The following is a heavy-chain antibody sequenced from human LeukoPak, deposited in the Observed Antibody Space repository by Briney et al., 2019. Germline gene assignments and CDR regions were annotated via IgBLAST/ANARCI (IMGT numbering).Heavy chain of an antibody. CDR1: GFTFHYYA. CDR2: ISGNGGSI. CDR3: ARDRDYGDPH. D-gene: IGHD4-17*01. Sequence: GGSLRLSCAASGFTFHYYAMTWVRQAPGQGLEWISIISGNGGSIYYAESVQGRFTISRDNSKNTLYLQMNSLRAEDTAVYYCARDRDYGDPHWGQGTLVTVSS. V-gene: IGHV3-23*01. J-gene: IGHJ4*02.